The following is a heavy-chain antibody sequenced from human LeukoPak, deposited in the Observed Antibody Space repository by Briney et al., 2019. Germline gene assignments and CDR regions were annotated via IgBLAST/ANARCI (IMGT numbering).Heavy chain of an antibody. CDR3: AKVSLNMVNDAFDI. V-gene: IGHV3-23*01. J-gene: IGHJ3*02. CDR1: GFTFRSYG. CDR2: ISGSGGST. D-gene: IGHD4/OR15-4a*01. Sequence: GGSLRLSCAASGFTFRSYGMSWVRQAPGKGLEWVSGISGSGGSTNYADSMRGRFTISRDNSKNTLYLQMNSLRAEDTAMYYCAKVSLNMVNDAFDIWGQGTMVSVSS.